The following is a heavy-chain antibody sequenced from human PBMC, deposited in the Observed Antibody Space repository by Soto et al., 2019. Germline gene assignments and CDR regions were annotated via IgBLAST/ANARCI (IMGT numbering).Heavy chain of an antibody. D-gene: IGHD3-22*01. Sequence: GGSLRLSCAASGFTFSSYGMYWVRQAPGKGLEWVAVIWYDGSNKYYADSVKGRFTISRDNSKNTLYLQMNSLRAEDTAVYYCARDGIGYYYDSSGHTGFDYWGQGTLVTVSS. V-gene: IGHV3-33*01. CDR2: IWYDGSNK. CDR3: ARDGIGYYYDSSGHTGFDY. J-gene: IGHJ4*02. CDR1: GFTFSSYG.